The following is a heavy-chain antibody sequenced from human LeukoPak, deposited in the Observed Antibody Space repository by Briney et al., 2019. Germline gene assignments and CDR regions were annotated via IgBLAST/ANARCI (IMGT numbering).Heavy chain of an antibody. Sequence: GASVKVSCTASGYTFTSYGISWVRQAPGQGLEWMGWISAYNGNTNYAQKLQGRVTMTTDTSTSTAYMELRSLRSDDTAVYYCARYYGSGSYYTPFFDYWGQGTLVTVSS. D-gene: IGHD3-10*01. CDR3: ARYYGSGSYYTPFFDY. J-gene: IGHJ4*02. CDR1: GYTFTSYG. CDR2: ISAYNGNT. V-gene: IGHV1-18*01.